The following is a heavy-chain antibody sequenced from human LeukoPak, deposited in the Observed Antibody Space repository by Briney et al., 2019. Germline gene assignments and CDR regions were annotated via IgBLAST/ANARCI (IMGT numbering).Heavy chain of an antibody. CDR3: AKDYYYDSSGYTPVDWFDP. Sequence: PGGSLRLSCAASGFTFSSYGMHWVRQAPGKGLEWVAVISYDGSNKYYADPVKGRFTISRDNSKNTLYLQMNSLRAEDTAVYYCAKDYYYDSSGYTPVDWFDPWGQGTLVTVSS. D-gene: IGHD3-22*01. J-gene: IGHJ5*02. V-gene: IGHV3-30*18. CDR2: ISYDGSNK. CDR1: GFTFSSYG.